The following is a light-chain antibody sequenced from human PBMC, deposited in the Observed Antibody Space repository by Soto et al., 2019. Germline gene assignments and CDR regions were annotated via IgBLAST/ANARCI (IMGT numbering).Light chain of an antibody. V-gene: IGKV1-9*01. CDR2: DAS. J-gene: IGKJ1*01. CDR3: QQRSNWPRT. Sequence: DIQLTQSPSFLSASVGDRVTITCRASQGISSYLAWYQQKPGKAPNLLIYDASNLETGVPSRFSGSGSGTDFTLTISSLEPEDFAVYYCQQRSNWPRTFGQGTKVDNK. CDR1: QGISSY.